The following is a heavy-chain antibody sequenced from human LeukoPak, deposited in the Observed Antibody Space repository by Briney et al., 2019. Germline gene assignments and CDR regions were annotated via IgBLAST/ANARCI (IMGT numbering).Heavy chain of an antibody. Sequence: GGSLRLSCAASGFTASTNYMSWVRQAPGKGLEWISVIYSGGTTNYADSAKGRFTISRDNSKNTVYLQMNSLRAEDTAVYYCARGGYAHYYGMDVWGQGTTVTVSS. D-gene: IGHD5-18*01. CDR3: ARGGYAHYYGMDV. CDR1: GFTASTNY. J-gene: IGHJ6*02. V-gene: IGHV3-53*01. CDR2: IYSGGTT.